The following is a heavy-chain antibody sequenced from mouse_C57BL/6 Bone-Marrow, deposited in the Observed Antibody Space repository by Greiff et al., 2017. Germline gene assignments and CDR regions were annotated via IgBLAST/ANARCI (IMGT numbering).Heavy chain of an antibody. Sequence: EVKLMESGGGLVKPGGSLKLSCAASGFTFSSYAMSWVRQTPEKRLEWVATISDGGSYTYYPDNVKGRFTISRDNAKNNRYLQMSHLKSEDTAMYYCARIRGWYFDVWGTGTTVTVSS. CDR1: GFTFSSYA. J-gene: IGHJ1*03. V-gene: IGHV5-4*03. CDR2: ISDGGSYT. CDR3: ARIRGWYFDV.